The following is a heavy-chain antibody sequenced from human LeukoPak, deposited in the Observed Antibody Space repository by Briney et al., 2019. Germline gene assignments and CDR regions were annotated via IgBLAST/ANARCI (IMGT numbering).Heavy chain of an antibody. CDR2: INHSGST. Sequence: SETLSLTCAVYGGSFSGYYWSWIRQPPGKGLEWIGEINHSGSTNYNPSLKSRVTISVDTSKNQFSLKLSSVTAADTAVYYCARRVGYCSSTSCYYYYYMDVWGKGTTVTVSS. CDR3: ARRVGYCSSTSCYYYYYMDV. CDR1: GGSFSGYY. J-gene: IGHJ6*03. V-gene: IGHV4-34*01. D-gene: IGHD2-2*01.